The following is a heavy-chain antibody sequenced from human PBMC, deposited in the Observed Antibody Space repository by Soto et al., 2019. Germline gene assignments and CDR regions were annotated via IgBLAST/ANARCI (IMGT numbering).Heavy chain of an antibody. D-gene: IGHD6-19*01. J-gene: IGHJ5*02. CDR1: GGSISSFA. CDR2: IIPIFDSA. Sequence: QVQLVQSGAEVTKPGSSVKVSCKASGGSISSFAISWVRQAPGQGLDWMGGIIPIFDSANYAQKFQGRVTINADASTSTVYMELSSLRSEDTVVYYCARDDGSGWFFEAAWGQGTLVTVSS. V-gene: IGHV1-69*12. CDR3: ARDDGSGWFFEAA.